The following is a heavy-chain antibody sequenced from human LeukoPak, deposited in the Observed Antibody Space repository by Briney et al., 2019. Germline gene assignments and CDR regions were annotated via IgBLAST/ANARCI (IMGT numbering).Heavy chain of an antibody. CDR1: GGSFSGYY. D-gene: IGHD6-25*01. CDR3: ARGRSGDY. V-gene: IGHV4-34*01. Sequence: PSETLSLTCAVYGGSFSGYYWSWIRQPPGKGLEWIGEINHSGSTNYNPSLKSRVTISVHTSKNQFSLKLSSVTAADTAVYYCARGRSGDYWGQGTLVTVSS. J-gene: IGHJ4*02. CDR2: INHSGST.